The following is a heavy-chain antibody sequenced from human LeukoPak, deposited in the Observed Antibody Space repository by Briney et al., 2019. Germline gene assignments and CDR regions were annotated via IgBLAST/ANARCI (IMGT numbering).Heavy chain of an antibody. Sequence: GGSLRLSCAASGFTFSSYEMNWVRQAPGKGLEWVSYISSSGSTIYYADSVKGRFTISRDNAKNSLYLQMNSLRVEDTAVYYCARERKPVGFDHWGQGTLVTVSS. J-gene: IGHJ4*02. V-gene: IGHV3-48*03. CDR1: GFTFSSYE. CDR3: ARERKPVGFDH. D-gene: IGHD1-26*01. CDR2: ISSSGSTI.